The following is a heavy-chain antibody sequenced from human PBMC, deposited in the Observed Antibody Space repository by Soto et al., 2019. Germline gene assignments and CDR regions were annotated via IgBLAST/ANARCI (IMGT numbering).Heavy chain of an antibody. CDR3: ARGPTDGFI. J-gene: IGHJ6*02. Sequence: EVQLVESGGGVIQPGVSLRLSCAASGLTVSNNYMSWVRQAPGKGLEWVSVIYSGGNTNYADSVKGRFIISRDNSKNTVHLQLNNLRAEDTDVYYCARGPTDGFIWGQSKTVTLS. D-gene: IGHD3-10*01. CDR1: GLTVSNNY. CDR2: IYSGGNT. V-gene: IGHV3-53*01.